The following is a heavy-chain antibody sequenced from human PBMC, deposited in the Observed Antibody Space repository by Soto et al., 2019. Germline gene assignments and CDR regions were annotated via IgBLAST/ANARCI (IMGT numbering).Heavy chain of an antibody. Sequence: GESLKISCKGSGYSFTSYWISWVRQMPGKGLEWMGRIDPSDSYTNYSPSFQGHVTISADKSISTAYLQWSSLKASDTAMYYCARTEQWLDNWFDHWGQGTLVTVTS. CDR1: GYSFTSYW. CDR2: IDPSDSYT. V-gene: IGHV5-10-1*01. CDR3: ARTEQWLDNWFDH. D-gene: IGHD6-19*01. J-gene: IGHJ5*02.